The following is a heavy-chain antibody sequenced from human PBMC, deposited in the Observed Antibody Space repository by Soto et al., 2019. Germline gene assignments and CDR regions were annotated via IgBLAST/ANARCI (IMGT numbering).Heavy chain of an antibody. CDR3: AKDQVVVTARDVFDY. D-gene: IGHD2-21*02. CDR1: GFTFSTYG. CDR2: ISYDGSDK. J-gene: IGHJ4*02. V-gene: IGHV3-30*18. Sequence: QVQLVESGGGVVQPGRSLRLSCAASGFTFSTYGMHWVRQAPGKGLEWVAVISYDGSDKYYADSVKGRFTISRDDSKNTLYLQMNSLRTEDTAVHYCAKDQVVVTARDVFDYWGQGTLVTVSS.